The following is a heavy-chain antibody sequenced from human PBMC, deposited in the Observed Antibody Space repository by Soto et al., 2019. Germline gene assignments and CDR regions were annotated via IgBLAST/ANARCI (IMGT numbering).Heavy chain of an antibody. J-gene: IGHJ2*01. CDR3: ASRTVGWYFEL. V-gene: IGHV3-23*01. Sequence: EVQLLESGGGLVQPGGSLRLSCAASGFTFSIYAMNWVRQAPGKGLEWVSVISGSGGSTYYADSVKGRFTISRDNSRSSVYLRMNSLRAEDTAVYYCASRTVGWYFELWGRGTLVTVSS. CDR1: GFTFSIYA. CDR2: ISGSGGST. D-gene: IGHD4-17*01.